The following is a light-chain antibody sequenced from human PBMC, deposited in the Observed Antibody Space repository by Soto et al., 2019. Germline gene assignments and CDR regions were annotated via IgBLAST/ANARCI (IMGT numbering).Light chain of an antibody. CDR2: GAS. V-gene: IGKV3-20*01. Sequence: EIVLTQSPGTLSLSPGERATLSCRASQSVSSTYLAWYQQKPGQAPRLLIYGASSRATGIPDRFSGSGSGTDFTLTFSRLEPEDFAVYYCQHYGSLVLTFGGGTKVEFK. CDR1: QSVSSTY. J-gene: IGKJ4*01. CDR3: QHYGSLVLT.